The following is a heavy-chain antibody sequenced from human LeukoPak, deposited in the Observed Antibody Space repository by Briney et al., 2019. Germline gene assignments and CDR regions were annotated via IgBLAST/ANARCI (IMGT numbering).Heavy chain of an antibody. Sequence: GGSLRLSCAASGFTFSSYAMHWVRQAPGKGLEWVAVISYDGSNKYYADSVKGRFTISRDNSKNSLYLQMNSLRAEDTAVYYCARDVDSSGWYADYFDYWGQGTLVTVSS. D-gene: IGHD6-19*01. CDR2: ISYDGSNK. CDR3: ARDVDSSGWYADYFDY. V-gene: IGHV3-30-3*01. CDR1: GFTFSSYA. J-gene: IGHJ4*02.